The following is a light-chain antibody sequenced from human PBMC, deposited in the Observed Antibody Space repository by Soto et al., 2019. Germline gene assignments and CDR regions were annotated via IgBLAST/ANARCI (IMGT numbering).Light chain of an antibody. CDR3: RQTFSTQIS. CDR2: SSS. Sequence: DIEMTQSPSSLSASAGDKVTITCRASQNIGDYLSWYQQIPGKAPKLLIYSSSILHSAASSRFSGGGSGTDFTLTISGLQPDDFATYYCRQTFSTQISFGGGTTVDIK. J-gene: IGKJ4*02. V-gene: IGKV1-39*01. CDR1: QNIGDY.